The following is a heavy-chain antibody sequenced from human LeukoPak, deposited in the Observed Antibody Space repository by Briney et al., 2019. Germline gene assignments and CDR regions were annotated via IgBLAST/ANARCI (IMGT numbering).Heavy chain of an antibody. D-gene: IGHD6-13*01. Sequence: GGSLRLSCAASGFSVSNNYMSWVRQAPGKGLEWVSVIYSGDITYYTDSVKGRFTISRDNSKNTLYLQMNSLRAEDTAVYYCAKCLGSGWYASSDWGQGTLVTVSS. CDR1: GFSVSNNY. CDR3: AKCLGSGWYASSD. J-gene: IGHJ4*02. CDR2: IYSGDIT. V-gene: IGHV3-53*01.